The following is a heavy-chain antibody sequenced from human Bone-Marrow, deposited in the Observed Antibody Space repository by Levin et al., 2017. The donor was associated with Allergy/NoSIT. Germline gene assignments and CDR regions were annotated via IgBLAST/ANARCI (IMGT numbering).Heavy chain of an antibody. CDR1: GGSISSSSYY. CDR3: ATPGIAAAGTLHY. Sequence: SQTLSLTCTVSGGSISSSSYYWGWIRQPPGKGLEWIGSIYYSGSTYYNPSLKSRVTISVDTSKNQFSLKLSSVTAADTAVYYCATPGIAAAGTLHYWGQGTLVTVSS. V-gene: IGHV4-39*01. D-gene: IGHD6-13*01. J-gene: IGHJ4*02. CDR2: IYYSGST.